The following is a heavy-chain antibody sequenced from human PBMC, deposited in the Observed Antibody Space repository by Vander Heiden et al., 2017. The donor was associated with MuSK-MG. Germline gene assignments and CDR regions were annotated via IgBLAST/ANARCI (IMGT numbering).Heavy chain of an antibody. CDR2: IIPIFGTA. CDR1: GGTFSSYA. V-gene: IGHV1-69*01. J-gene: IGHJ6*02. D-gene: IGHD3-10*01. Sequence: QVQLVQSGAEVKKPGSSVKVSCKASGGTFSSYAISWVRQAPGQGLEWMGGIIPIFGTANYAQKFQGRVTITADESTSTAYMELSSLRSEDTAVYYCARMDSRGMVRGVSSNYYYYGMDVWCQGTTVTVSS. CDR3: ARMDSRGMVRGVSSNYYYYGMDV.